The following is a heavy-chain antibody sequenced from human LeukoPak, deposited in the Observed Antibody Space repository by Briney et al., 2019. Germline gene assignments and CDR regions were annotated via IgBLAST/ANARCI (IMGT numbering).Heavy chain of an antibody. CDR2: IWYDGNNK. Sequence: GGSLRLSCAASGFTFSSYGIHWVRQAPGKGLEWVAVIWYDGNNKYYGDSVKGRFTISRDSSKNTVYLQMNSLRAEDTAIYYCARDRTTGSWWLDPWGRGTLVTVST. V-gene: IGHV3-33*01. J-gene: IGHJ5*02. CDR1: GFTFSSYG. CDR3: ARDRTTGSWWLDP. D-gene: IGHD1-1*01.